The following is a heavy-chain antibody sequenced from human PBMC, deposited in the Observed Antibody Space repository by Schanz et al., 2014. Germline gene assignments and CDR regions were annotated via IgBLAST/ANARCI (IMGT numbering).Heavy chain of an antibody. D-gene: IGHD3-9*01. V-gene: IGHV3-53*04. CDR1: GFNINNNY. Sequence: EVQLVESGGGLVQPGGSLKLSCAASGFNINNNYMTWVRQAPGKGLEWVSVSYIGGDTYYADSVKGRFIISRDNSKNTLQLQMNTLSRDDTAVYFGARGENLDILTGWGQGTLVTVSS. CDR2: SYIGGDT. J-gene: IGHJ4*02. CDR3: ARGENLDILTG.